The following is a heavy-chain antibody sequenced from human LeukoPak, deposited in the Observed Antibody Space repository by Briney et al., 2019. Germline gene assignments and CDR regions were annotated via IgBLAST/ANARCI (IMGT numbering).Heavy chain of an antibody. CDR1: GFTFSSYA. D-gene: IGHD6-6*01. J-gene: IGHJ4*02. CDR3: AKDLDVSIAGGTFDY. Sequence: GGSLRLSCAASGFTFSSYAMSWVRQAPGKGLEWVSAISGSSGSTNYADSVKGRFTISRDNSKNTLYLQMNSLRAEDAAVYYCAKDLDVSIAGGTFDYWGQGTLVTVSS. CDR2: ISGSSGST. V-gene: IGHV3-23*01.